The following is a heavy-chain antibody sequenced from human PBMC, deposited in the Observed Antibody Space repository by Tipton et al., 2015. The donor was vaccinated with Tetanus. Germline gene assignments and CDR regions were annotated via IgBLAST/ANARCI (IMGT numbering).Heavy chain of an antibody. CDR1: GFTFSSYG. V-gene: IGHV3-30*18. CDR3: AKDRDSSGWSGGGY. Sequence: QLVQSGGGVVQPGRSLRLSCAASGFTFSSYGMHWVRQAPGKGLEWVAVISYDGSNKYYADSVKGRFTISRDNSKNTLYLQMNSLRAEDTAVYYCAKDRDSSGWSGGGYWGQGTLVTVSS. CDR2: ISYDGSNK. D-gene: IGHD6-19*01. J-gene: IGHJ4*02.